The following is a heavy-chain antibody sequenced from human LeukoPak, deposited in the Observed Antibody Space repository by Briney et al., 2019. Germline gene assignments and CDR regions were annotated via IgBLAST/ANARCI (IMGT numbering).Heavy chain of an antibody. D-gene: IGHD3-16*01. CDR3: ARWGDRRGGAFDI. CDR1: GFTFSTYT. V-gene: IGHV3-21*01. CDR2: ISSSSSYI. J-gene: IGHJ3*02. Sequence: GGSLRLSCAASGFTFSTYTMNWVRQAPGKGLEWVSSISSSSSYIYYADSVKGRFTIPRDNAKNSLYLQMNSLGAEDTALYYCARWGDRRGGAFDIWGQGTMVTVSS.